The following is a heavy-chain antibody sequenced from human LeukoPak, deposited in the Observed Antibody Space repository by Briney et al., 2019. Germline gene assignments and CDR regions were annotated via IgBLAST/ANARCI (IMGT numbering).Heavy chain of an antibody. CDR2: INHSGST. D-gene: IGHD2-2*01. CDR1: GGSFSGYY. CDR3: ARGGVVVPAAPGWFDP. Sequence: SETLSFTCAVYGGSFSGYYWSWIRQPPGKGLEWIGEINHSGSTNYNPSLKSRVTISVDTSKNQFSLKLSSVTAADTAVYYCARGGVVVPAAPGWFDPWGQGTLVTVSS. V-gene: IGHV4-34*01. J-gene: IGHJ5*02.